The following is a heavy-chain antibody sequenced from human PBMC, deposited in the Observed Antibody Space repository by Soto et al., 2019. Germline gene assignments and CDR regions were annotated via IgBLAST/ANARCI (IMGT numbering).Heavy chain of an antibody. CDR2: ISTYNNNI. D-gene: IGHD1-26*01. Sequence: ASVKVSCKASGYTFTSYGISWVRQAPGQGLEWMGWISTYNNNINYAQELEDRVTLTTDASTSTAYMELRSLRSDDTAMYYCARDSGRGVFWAINYYHYYGMDVWGQGTTVTVSS. J-gene: IGHJ6*02. CDR1: GYTFTSYG. CDR3: ARDSGRGVFWAINYYHYYGMDV. V-gene: IGHV1-18*01.